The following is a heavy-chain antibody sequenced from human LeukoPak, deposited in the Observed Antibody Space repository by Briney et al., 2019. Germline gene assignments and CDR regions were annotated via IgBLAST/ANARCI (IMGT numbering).Heavy chain of an antibody. D-gene: IGHD5-24*01. CDR2: IRYDGSNK. CDR3: AKEGEMATMYYFDY. CDR1: GFTFSSYG. J-gene: IGHJ4*02. V-gene: IGHV3-30*02. Sequence: GGSLRLSCAASGFTFSSYGMHWVRQAPGKGLEWVAFIRYDGSNKYYADSVKGRFTISRDNSKNTLCLQMNSLRAEDTAVYYCAKEGEMATMYYFDYWGQGTLVTVSS.